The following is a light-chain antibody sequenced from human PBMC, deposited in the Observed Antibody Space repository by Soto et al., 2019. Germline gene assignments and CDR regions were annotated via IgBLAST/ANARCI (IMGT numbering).Light chain of an antibody. V-gene: IGKV3-20*01. CDR1: QSGSSGF. CDR2: GAS. Sequence: DIVLTHSPGTLSLSPAERATLFCRASQSGSSGFLAWYQRKPGQAPRLLMYGASSGATGIPDRFSGTGYGTDFTLIINRVDPEDSAVYYCQHNGRAFGQGTRLEI. CDR3: QHNGRA. J-gene: IGKJ5*01.